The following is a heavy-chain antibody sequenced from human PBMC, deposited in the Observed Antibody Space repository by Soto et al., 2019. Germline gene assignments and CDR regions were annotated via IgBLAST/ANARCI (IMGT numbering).Heavy chain of an antibody. CDR3: AKDNGGSYPTPADYYYGMDV. V-gene: IGHV3-23*01. CDR2: ISGSGGST. J-gene: IGHJ6*02. Sequence: PGGSLRLSCAASGFTFSSYAMSGVRQAPGKGLEWVSAISGSGGSTYYADSVKGRFTISRDNSKNTLYLQMNSLRAEDTAVYYCAKDNGGSYPTPADYYYGMDVWGQGTTVTVSS. CDR1: GFTFSSYA. D-gene: IGHD1-26*01.